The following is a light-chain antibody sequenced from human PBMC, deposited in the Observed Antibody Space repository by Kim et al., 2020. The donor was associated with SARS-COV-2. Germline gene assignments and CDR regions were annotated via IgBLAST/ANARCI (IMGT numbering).Light chain of an antibody. J-gene: IGKJ2*03. CDR1: RSVSGDY. CDR2: GAS. V-gene: IGKV3-20*01. Sequence: SPGDRATLSCRASRSVSGDYLAWYQQKPGQAPRLVIYGASTRATGIPDRFSGSGSGTDCTLTINRLEPEDFAVYYCQQYAGSPLYSFGQGTKLEI. CDR3: QQYAGSPLYS.